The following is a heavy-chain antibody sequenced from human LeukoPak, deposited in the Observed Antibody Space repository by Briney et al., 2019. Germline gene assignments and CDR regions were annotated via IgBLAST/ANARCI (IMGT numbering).Heavy chain of an antibody. CDR3: ARGLDGYKVDY. J-gene: IGHJ4*02. CDR1: GFTFSSYS. Sequence: PGGSLRLSCAASGFTFSSYSMNWVRQAPGKGLEWVSSISSSGSFISYADSVKGRFTISRDNAKNSFYLQMNSLRAEDTAVYYCARGLDGYKVDYWGQGTLVTVSS. D-gene: IGHD5-24*01. CDR2: ISSSGSFI. V-gene: IGHV3-21*01.